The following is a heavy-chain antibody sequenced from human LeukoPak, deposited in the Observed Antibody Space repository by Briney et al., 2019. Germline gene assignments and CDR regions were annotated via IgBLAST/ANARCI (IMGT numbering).Heavy chain of an antibody. Sequence: SETLSLTCTVSGGSISSSSYYWGWIRQPPGKGLEWIGSIYYSGSTYYNPSLKSRVTISVDTSKNQFSLKLSSVTAADTAVYYCARGAYYYDSSGFPAFDIWGQGTMVTVSS. CDR1: GGSISSSSYY. CDR2: IYYSGST. V-gene: IGHV4-39*07. CDR3: ARGAYYYDSSGFPAFDI. D-gene: IGHD3-22*01. J-gene: IGHJ3*02.